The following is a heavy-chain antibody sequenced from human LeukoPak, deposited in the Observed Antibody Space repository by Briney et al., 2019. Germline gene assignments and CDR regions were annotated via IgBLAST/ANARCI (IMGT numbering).Heavy chain of an antibody. J-gene: IGHJ4*02. CDR1: GSTFSSYG. V-gene: IGHV3-33*01. CDR3: SCSRRGLNYFDY. D-gene: IGHD2-15*01. Sequence: GGSLRLSCAASGSTFSSYGMHWVRQAPGKGLEWVAVIWYDGSNKYYADSVKGRFTISRDNSKNTLYLQMNSLRAEDTAVYYCSCSRRGLNYFDYWGQGTLVTVSS. CDR2: IWYDGSNK.